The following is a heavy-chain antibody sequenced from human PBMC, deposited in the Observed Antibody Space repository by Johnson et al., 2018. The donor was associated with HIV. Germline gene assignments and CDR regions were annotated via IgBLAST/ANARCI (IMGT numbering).Heavy chain of an antibody. V-gene: IGHV3-30-3*01. J-gene: IGHJ3*02. CDR1: GFTFSSYA. CDR3: AREFVGYNGFDI. D-gene: IGHD5-24*01. Sequence: QVQLVESGGCLVQPGGSLRLSCAASGFTFSSYAMHWVRQAPGKGLEWAAVISYDGSNKYYADSVKGRFTISRDNSKNTLYLQMNSLRAEDTAVYYCAREFVGYNGFDIWGQGTMVTVSS. CDR2: ISYDGSNK.